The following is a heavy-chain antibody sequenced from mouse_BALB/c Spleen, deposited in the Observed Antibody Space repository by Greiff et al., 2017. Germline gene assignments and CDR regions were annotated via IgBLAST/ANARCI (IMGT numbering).Heavy chain of an antibody. CDR3: ARDKEGYDGGYYAMDY. J-gene: IGHJ4*01. CDR1: GFSLTGYG. D-gene: IGHD2-2*01. Sequence: VQVVESGPGLVAPSQSLSITCTVSGFSLTGYGVNWVRQPPGKGLEWLGMIWGDGSTDYNSALKSRLSISKDNSKSQVFLKMNSLQTDDTARYYCARDKEGYDGGYYAMDYWGQGTSVTVSS. CDR2: IWGDGST. V-gene: IGHV2-6-7*01.